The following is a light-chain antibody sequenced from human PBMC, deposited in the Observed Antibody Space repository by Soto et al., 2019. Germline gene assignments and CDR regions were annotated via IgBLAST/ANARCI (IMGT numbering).Light chain of an antibody. CDR1: QTSATY. Sequence: DIQMTQSPSSLSASVGDRVTITCRASQTSATYINWYQQKSGSAPRLLIYEASGLQSGVPSRFSGSGSGTDFTLTVSSLQPDDSATYYCQQYNTCPWTFGQGTKVDIK. V-gene: IGKV1-39*01. CDR3: QQYNTCPWT. J-gene: IGKJ1*01. CDR2: EAS.